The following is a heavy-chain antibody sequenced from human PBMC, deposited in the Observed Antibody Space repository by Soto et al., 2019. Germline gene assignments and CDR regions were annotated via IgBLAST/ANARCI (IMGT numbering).Heavy chain of an antibody. V-gene: IGHV1-69*02. J-gene: IGHJ4*02. CDR3: ATSFGSGSRAFDY. Sequence: QVQLVQSGAEVKKPGSSVKVSCKASGDTFNFYTINWVRQAPGLGLEWMGRFNPILSFSNSALKFQGRVTLTADKSTSTAYMLLSSLRSEDPAIYYCATSFGSGSRAFDYWGQGALVTVSS. CDR1: GDTFNFYT. D-gene: IGHD3-10*01. CDR2: FNPILSFS.